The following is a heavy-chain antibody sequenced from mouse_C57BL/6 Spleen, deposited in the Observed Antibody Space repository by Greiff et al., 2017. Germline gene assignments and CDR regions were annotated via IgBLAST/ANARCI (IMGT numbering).Heavy chain of an antibody. V-gene: IGHV1-76*01. D-gene: IGHD2-3*01. CDR1: GYTFTDYY. CDR2: IYPGSGNT. Sequence: QVQLQQSGAELVRPGASVKLSCKASGYTFTDYYINWVKQRPGQGLEWIARIYPGSGNTYYNEKFKGKATLTAEKSSSTAYMQLSSLTSADSAVYFCASQARAGYLNYFDYWGQGTTLTVSS. CDR3: ASQARAGYLNYFDY. J-gene: IGHJ2*01.